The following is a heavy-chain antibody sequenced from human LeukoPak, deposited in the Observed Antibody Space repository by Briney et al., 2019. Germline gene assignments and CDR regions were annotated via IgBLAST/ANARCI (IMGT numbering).Heavy chain of an antibody. CDR2: IYYSGST. CDR3: ARGGEQWLVYGFDY. V-gene: IGHV4-59*01. CDR1: GGSISSYY. J-gene: IGHJ4*02. D-gene: IGHD6-19*01. Sequence: PSETLSLTCTVSGGSISSYYWSWIRQPPGKGLEWIGYIYYSGSTNYNPSLKSRVTISVGTSKNQFSLKLSSVTAADTAVYYCARGGEQWLVYGFDYWGQGTLVTVSS.